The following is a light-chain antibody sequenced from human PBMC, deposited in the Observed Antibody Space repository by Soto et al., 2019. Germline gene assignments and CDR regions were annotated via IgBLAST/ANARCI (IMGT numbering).Light chain of an antibody. Sequence: IGRTQSPGTLSVSPGERATLSCRASQTVSRHLAWYQQKPGQAPRLLIYGASSRATGIPDRFSGSGSGTDFTLTISGLEPEDFAVYYCQQYGSSPITFGQGTRLEIK. CDR2: GAS. V-gene: IGKV3-20*01. CDR1: QTVSRH. J-gene: IGKJ5*01. CDR3: QQYGSSPIT.